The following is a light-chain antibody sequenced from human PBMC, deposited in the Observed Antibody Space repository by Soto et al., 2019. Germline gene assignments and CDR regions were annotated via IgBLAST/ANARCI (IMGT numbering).Light chain of an antibody. CDR1: QSVLYIPTNKNY. V-gene: IGKV4-1*01. CDR2: WAS. J-gene: IGKJ4*01. CDR3: QQYFTTPRLG. Sequence: DILMTQSPDSLAVSLGERATINCKSSQSVLYIPTNKNYLAWYQQKPGQPPKLLIYWASTRELGVPDRFSGSGSGTDFTLTISSLQAEDVAVYYCQQYFTTPRLGFGGGTRVEIK.